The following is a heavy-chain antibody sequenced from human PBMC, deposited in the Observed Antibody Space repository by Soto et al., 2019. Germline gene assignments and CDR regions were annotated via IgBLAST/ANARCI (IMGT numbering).Heavy chain of an antibody. Sequence: QVQLQESGPGLVKPSQTLSLTCTVSGGSISSGDYYWSWIRQHPGKGLEWIGYTYYSGSANYNPSLKSRVTIPVDTSKNQFSLRLSSVTAADTAVYYCARAPGDLRFLEWFLDFWGQGTLVSVSS. CDR2: TYYSGSA. D-gene: IGHD3-3*01. CDR1: GGSISSGDYY. J-gene: IGHJ4*02. V-gene: IGHV4-31*03. CDR3: ARAPGDLRFLEWFLDF.